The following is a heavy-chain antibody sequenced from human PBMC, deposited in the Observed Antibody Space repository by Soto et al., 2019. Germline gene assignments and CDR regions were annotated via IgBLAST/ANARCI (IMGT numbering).Heavy chain of an antibody. J-gene: IGHJ6*02. CDR3: ASQYCSGGSCYYYYYGMDV. V-gene: IGHV1-69*02. CDR1: GGTFSSYT. Sequence: ASVKVSCKASGGTFSSYTISWVRQAPGQGLEWMGRIIPILGIANYAQKFQGRVTITADKSTSTAYMELSSLRSEDTAVYYCASQYCSGGSCYYYYYGMDVWGQGTTVTVSS. D-gene: IGHD2-15*01. CDR2: IIPILGIA.